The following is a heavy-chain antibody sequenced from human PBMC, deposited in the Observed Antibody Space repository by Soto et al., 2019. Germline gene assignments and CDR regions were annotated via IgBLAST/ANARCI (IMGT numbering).Heavy chain of an antibody. CDR3: ARGGADYYDSSGYDY. CDR2: IIPIFGTA. J-gene: IGHJ4*02. D-gene: IGHD3-22*01. Sequence: ASVKVSCKASGGTFSSYAISWVRQAPGQGLEWMGGIIPIFGTANYAQKFQGRVTITADESTSTAYMELSSLRSEDTAVYYCARGGADYYDSSGYDYWGPGTLVTVSS. V-gene: IGHV1-69*13. CDR1: GGTFSSYA.